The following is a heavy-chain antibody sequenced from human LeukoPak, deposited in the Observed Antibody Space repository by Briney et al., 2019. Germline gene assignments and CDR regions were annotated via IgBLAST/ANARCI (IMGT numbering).Heavy chain of an antibody. CDR2: ISYDGSNK. CDR1: GFTFSSYG. J-gene: IGHJ4*02. CDR3: AKDLGPDYYDSSGLFDY. Sequence: GRSLRLSCAASGFTFSSYGMHWVRQAPGKGLEWVAVISYDGSNKYYADSVKGRFTISKDNSKNTLYLQMNSLRAEDTAVYYCAKDLGPDYYDSSGLFDYWGQGTLVTVSS. D-gene: IGHD3-22*01. V-gene: IGHV3-30*18.